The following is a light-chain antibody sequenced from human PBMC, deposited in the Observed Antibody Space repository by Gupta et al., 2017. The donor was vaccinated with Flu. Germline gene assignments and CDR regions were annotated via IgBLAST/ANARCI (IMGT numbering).Light chain of an antibody. CDR1: GGSIADSY. Sequence: ESXXXXXTXXXTRXGGSIADSYVQWYQQRPGSAPTTVIYEDNQRPSGVPDRFSGSTDSSSNSASLTISGLKTEDEADYYCQTSDATDRWVFGGGTRLTV. CDR3: QTSDATDRWV. J-gene: IGLJ3*02. V-gene: IGLV6-57*03. CDR2: EDN.